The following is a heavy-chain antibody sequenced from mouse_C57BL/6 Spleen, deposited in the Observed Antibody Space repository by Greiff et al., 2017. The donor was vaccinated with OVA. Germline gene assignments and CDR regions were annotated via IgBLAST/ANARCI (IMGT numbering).Heavy chain of an antibody. CDR2: ISSGSSTI. CDR3: ARADITTVMDY. J-gene: IGHJ4*01. Sequence: EVKLVESGGGLVKPGGSLKLSCAAFGFTFSDYGMHWVRQAPEKGLEWVACISSGSSTIYYADTVKGRFTISRDNAKNTLFLQMTSLRSEDTAMYYCARADITTVMDYWGQGTSVTVSS. D-gene: IGHD1-1*01. CDR1: GFTFSDYG. V-gene: IGHV5-17*01.